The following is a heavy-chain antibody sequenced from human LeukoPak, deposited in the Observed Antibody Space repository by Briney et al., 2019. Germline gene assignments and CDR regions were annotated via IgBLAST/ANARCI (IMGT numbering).Heavy chain of an antibody. CDR2: IYPGDSDT. Sequence: GESLKISCKGSGYSFTSYWIGWVRQMPGKGLEWMGIIYPGDSDTRYSPSFQGQVTISADKSISTAYLQWSSLKAPDTAMYYCARHTGGYSSSYYYMDVWGKGTTVTVSS. CDR3: ARHTGGYSSSYYYMDV. V-gene: IGHV5-51*01. D-gene: IGHD6-13*01. CDR1: GYSFTSYW. J-gene: IGHJ6*03.